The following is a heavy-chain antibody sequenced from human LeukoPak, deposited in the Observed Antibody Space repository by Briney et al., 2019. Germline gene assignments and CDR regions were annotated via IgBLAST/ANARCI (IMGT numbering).Heavy chain of an antibody. J-gene: IGHJ5*02. D-gene: IGHD6-19*01. V-gene: IGHV3-11*04. CDR2: ISSSGSTI. Sequence: GGSLRLSCAASGFTFSDYYMSWIRQAPGKGLEWVSYISSSGSTIYYADSVKGRFTISRDNAKNSLYLQMNSLRVDETAVYYCARDRTSSGWYHNWFDPWGQGTLVTVSS. CDR3: ARDRTSSGWYHNWFDP. CDR1: GFTFSDYY.